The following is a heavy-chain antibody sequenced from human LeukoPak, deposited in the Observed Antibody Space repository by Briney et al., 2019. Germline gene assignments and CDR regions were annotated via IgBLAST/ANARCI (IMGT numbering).Heavy chain of an antibody. CDR3: AKDPTPIGKYCSSTSCYFDY. D-gene: IGHD2-2*01. CDR2: IGGSGGST. CDR1: GFTFSSYA. Sequence: GGSLRLSCAASGFTFSSYAMSWVRQAPGKGLEWVSAIGGSGGSTYYADSVKGRFTISRDNSKNTLYLQMNSLRAEDTAVYYCAKDPTPIGKYCSSTSCYFDYWGQGTLVTVSS. V-gene: IGHV3-23*01. J-gene: IGHJ4*02.